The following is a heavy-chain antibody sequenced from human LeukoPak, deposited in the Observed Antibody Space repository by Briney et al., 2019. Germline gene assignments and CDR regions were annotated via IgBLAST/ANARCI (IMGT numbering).Heavy chain of an antibody. CDR2: IWYDGSNK. J-gene: IGHJ4*02. CDR3: ARTYGDYLPTDY. CDR1: GFTFSSYG. D-gene: IGHD4-17*01. V-gene: IGHV3-33*01. Sequence: PGRSLRLSCAASGFTFSSYGMHWVRQAPGKGLEWVAVIWYDGSNKYYVDSVKGRFTISRDNSKNTLYLQMNSLRAEDTAVYYCARTYGDYLPTDYWGQGTLVTVSS.